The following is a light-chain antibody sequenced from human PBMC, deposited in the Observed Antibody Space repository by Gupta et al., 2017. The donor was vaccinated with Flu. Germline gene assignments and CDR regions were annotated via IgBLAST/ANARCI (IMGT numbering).Light chain of an antibody. CDR3: SSYTDANTWV. J-gene: IGLJ1*01. V-gene: IGLV2-14*01. CDR2: EVT. CDR1: HSHVGGYQF. Sequence: QSALTQPASVSGSPGQSIPISCSETHSHVGGYQFVTWYQHHPGRAPKLLIYEVTQRTSEISDRFSGSKSGNTASLTISGLQPEDEADYFCSSYTDANTWVFGSGSRVTVL.